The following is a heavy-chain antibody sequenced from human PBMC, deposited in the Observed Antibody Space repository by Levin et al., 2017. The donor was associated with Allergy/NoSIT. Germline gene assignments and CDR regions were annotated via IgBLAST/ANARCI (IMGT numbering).Heavy chain of an antibody. CDR2: IYWDDDK. CDR1: GFSLTTSGVG. Sequence: SGPTLVKPTQTLTLTCTFSGFSLTTSGVGVGWIRQPPGKALEWLALIYWDDDKRYSPSLKSRPTITKDTSKNQVVLTMTNLDPVATGPSFGAHSPRYNYGYGNFDSWGQGTLVTVSS. CDR3: AHSPRYNYGYGNFDS. D-gene: IGHD5-18*01. V-gene: IGHV2-5*02. J-gene: IGHJ4*02.